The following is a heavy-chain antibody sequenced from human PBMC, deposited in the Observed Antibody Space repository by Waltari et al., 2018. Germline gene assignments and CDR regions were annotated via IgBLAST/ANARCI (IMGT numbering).Heavy chain of an antibody. CDR3: AKSLGDTYGRYPMDY. Sequence: VQLVESGGGLVQPGGSLRLSCAASGFTFSSYSMNWVRQAPGKGGEWVAVIWYDGSNKYYADSVKGRFTISRDNSRNTLYLQMNTLRAGDTAVYYCAKSLGDTYGRYPMDYWGQGTLVTVSS. CDR2: IWYDGSNK. J-gene: IGHJ4*02. CDR1: GFTFSSYS. V-gene: IGHV3-33*06. D-gene: IGHD3-10*01.